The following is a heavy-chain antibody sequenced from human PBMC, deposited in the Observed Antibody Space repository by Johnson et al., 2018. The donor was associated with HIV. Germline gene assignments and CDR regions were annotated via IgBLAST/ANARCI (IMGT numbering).Heavy chain of an antibody. D-gene: IGHD6-6*01. CDR1: GFTFSDYY. V-gene: IGHV3-11*04. Sequence: QVQLVESGGGLAKPGGSLRLSCAASGFTFSDYYMSWIRQAPGKGLEWISYISSSGTAIYYADSVKGRFTISRDNSKNTLYLQMNSLRAEDTAVYYCAKGTLYSSSSRAFDIWGQGTMVTVSS. J-gene: IGHJ3*02. CDR2: ISSSGTAI. CDR3: AKGTLYSSSSRAFDI.